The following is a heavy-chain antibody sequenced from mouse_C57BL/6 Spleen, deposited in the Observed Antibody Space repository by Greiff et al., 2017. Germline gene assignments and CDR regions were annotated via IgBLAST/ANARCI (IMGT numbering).Heavy chain of an antibody. J-gene: IGHJ4*01. CDR3: ARDGGNYEAMDY. V-gene: IGHV5-16*01. Sequence: EVQRVESEGGLVQPGSSMKLSCTASGFTFSDYYMAWVRQVPEKGLEWVANINYDGSSTYYLDSLKSRFIISRDNAKNILYLQMSSLKSEDTATYYCARDGGNYEAMDYWGQGTSVTVSS. D-gene: IGHD2-1*01. CDR1: GFTFSDYY. CDR2: INYDGSST.